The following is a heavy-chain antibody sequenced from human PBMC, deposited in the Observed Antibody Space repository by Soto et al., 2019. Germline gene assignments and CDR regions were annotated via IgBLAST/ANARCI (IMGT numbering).Heavy chain of an antibody. CDR3: APYPAVAGDQPFDS. D-gene: IGHD6-19*01. CDR2: ISSSSSTI. V-gene: IGHV3-48*01. CDR1: GFTFSSYS. Sequence: GGSLRLSCAASGFTFSSYSMNWVRQAPGKGLEWVSYISSSSSTIYYADSVKGRFTISRDNAKNSLYLQMSSLRAEDTAVYYCAPYPAVAGDQPFDSWGQGTLVTVSS. J-gene: IGHJ4*02.